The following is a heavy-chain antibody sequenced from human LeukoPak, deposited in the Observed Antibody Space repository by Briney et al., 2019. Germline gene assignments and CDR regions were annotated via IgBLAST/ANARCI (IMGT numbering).Heavy chain of an antibody. Sequence: GRSLRLSCAASGFTFNSYGMHWVRQAPGKGLEWVSSISSSSSYIYYADSVKGRFTISRDNAKNSLYLQMNSLRAEDTAVYYCASVRNDFWSGYYWDAFDIWGQGTMVTVSS. CDR3: ASVRNDFWSGYYWDAFDI. CDR2: ISSSSSYI. D-gene: IGHD3-3*01. J-gene: IGHJ3*02. CDR1: GFTFNSYG. V-gene: IGHV3-21*01.